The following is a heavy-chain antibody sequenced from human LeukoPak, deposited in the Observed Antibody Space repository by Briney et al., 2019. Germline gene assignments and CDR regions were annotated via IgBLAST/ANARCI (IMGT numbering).Heavy chain of an antibody. D-gene: IGHD6-13*01. V-gene: IGHV4-39*07. J-gene: IGHJ6*02. CDR2: INHSGST. CDR3: ARDEIAAAGNNFYYYYGMDV. CDR1: GGSISSSSYY. Sequence: SETLSLTCTVSGGSISSSSYYWGWIRQPPGKGLEWIGEINHSGSTNYNPSLKSRVTISVDTSKNQFSLKLSSVTAADTAVYYCARDEIAAAGNNFYYYYGMDVWGQGTTVTVSS.